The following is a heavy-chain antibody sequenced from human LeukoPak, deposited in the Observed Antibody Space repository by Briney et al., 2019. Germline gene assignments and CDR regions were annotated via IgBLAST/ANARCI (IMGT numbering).Heavy chain of an antibody. D-gene: IGHD1-26*01. CDR1: GFSISTSA. J-gene: IGHJ4*02. Sequence: GGSLRLSCAASGFSISTSAMHWVRQAPGKGLQWVAVISYDGSKEDYADSVKGRLTISRDNSKNTLYLQMSSLGDEDTAVYYCVRGENDSSGSYYYFDYWGQGTLATVSS. V-gene: IGHV3-30*04. CDR3: VRGENDSSGSYYYFDY. CDR2: ISYDGSKE.